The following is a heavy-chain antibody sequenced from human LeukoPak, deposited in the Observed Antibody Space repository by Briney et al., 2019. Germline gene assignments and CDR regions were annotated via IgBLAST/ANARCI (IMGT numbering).Heavy chain of an antibody. CDR3: ARGGRITMVRGFNY. V-gene: IGHV4-34*01. D-gene: IGHD3-10*01. J-gene: IGHJ4*02. CDR1: GVSFSGYY. CDR2: INHSGST. Sequence: PSETLSLTCAVYGVSFSGYYWSWIRQPPGKGLEWIGEINHSGSTNYNPSLKSRVTISVDTSKNQFSLKLSSVTAADTAVYYCARGGRITMVRGFNYWGQGTLVTVSS.